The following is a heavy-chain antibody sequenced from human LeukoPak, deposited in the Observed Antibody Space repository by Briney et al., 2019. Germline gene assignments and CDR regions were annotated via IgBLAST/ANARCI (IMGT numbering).Heavy chain of an antibody. Sequence: ASVKVSCKTSGYTFSGYYIHWVRQAPGQGLEWMGWINPNSGNTGYAQKFQGRVTITRNTSISTAYMELSSLRSEDTAVYYCARDRYGGNLGHFDYWGQGTLVTVSS. V-gene: IGHV1-8*03. J-gene: IGHJ4*02. CDR3: ARDRYGGNLGHFDY. CDR2: INPNSGNT. CDR1: GYTFSGYY. D-gene: IGHD4-23*01.